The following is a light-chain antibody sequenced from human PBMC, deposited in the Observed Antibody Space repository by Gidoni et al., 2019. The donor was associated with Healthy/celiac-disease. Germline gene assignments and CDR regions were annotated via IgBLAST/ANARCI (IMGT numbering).Light chain of an antibody. CDR1: QSISSW. V-gene: IGKV1-5*03. CDR2: KAS. J-gene: IGKJ2*01. Sequence: DIQRTQSPSTLPASVGDRVTIPCRASQSISSWLAWYQQKPGNAPKLLIYKASSLESGVPSRFSGSGSGTEFTLTISSLQPDDFATYYCQQYNSYPYTFGQGTKLEIK. CDR3: QQYNSYPYT.